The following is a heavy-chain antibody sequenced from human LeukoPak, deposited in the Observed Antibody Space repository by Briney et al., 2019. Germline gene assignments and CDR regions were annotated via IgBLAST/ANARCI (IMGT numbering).Heavy chain of an antibody. CDR3: ARRTTWVHAFDI. CDR2: IYYSGST. Sequence: TSETLSLICTVSGGSISTSSYYWGWIRQPPGKGLEWVGTIYYSGSTYYSPSFKSRVTISIDTSKNQFSLRLSSVTAADTAVYYCARRTTWVHAFDIWGQGTMVTVSS. D-gene: IGHD1-1*01. CDR1: GGSISTSSYY. V-gene: IGHV4-39*01. J-gene: IGHJ3*02.